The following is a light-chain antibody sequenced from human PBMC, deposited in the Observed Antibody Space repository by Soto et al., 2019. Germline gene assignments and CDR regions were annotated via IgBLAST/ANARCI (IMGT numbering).Light chain of an antibody. J-gene: IGKJ2*01. CDR1: QSVSSTY. CDR2: GAS. V-gene: IGKV3-20*01. CDR3: QLYGSPPLYT. Sequence: EVVLTQSPGTLSLSPGERAALSCRASQSVSSTYLAWYQQKPGQARRLLIYGASSRATGIPDRFSGSGSGTDFTLTISRMETEDFAVYYCQLYGSPPLYTFGQGTKLEI.